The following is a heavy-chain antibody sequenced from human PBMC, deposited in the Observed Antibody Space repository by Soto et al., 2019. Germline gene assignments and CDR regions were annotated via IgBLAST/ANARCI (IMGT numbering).Heavy chain of an antibody. Sequence: SVKVSCKASGGTFSSYAISWVRQAPGQGLEWMGGIIPIFGTANYAQKFQGRVTITADESTSTAYMELSSLRSDDTAVYYCARAPSITIFGVVIMAESDYWGQGTLVTVSS. CDR1: GGTFSSYA. CDR3: ARAPSITIFGVVIMAESDY. CDR2: IIPIFGTA. J-gene: IGHJ4*02. D-gene: IGHD3-3*01. V-gene: IGHV1-69*13.